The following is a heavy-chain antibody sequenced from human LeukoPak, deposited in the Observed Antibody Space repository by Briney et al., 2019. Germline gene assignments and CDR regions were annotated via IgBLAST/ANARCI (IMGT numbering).Heavy chain of an antibody. J-gene: IGHJ4*02. V-gene: IGHV4-38-2*01. CDR3: ARLDAAAGRYLQFFY. CDR1: TYSINTDHY. D-gene: IGHD5-24*01. Sequence: SETLSLTCAVSTYSINTDHYWGWMRQPPGKGLEWIGNIFHTGNTYYNPSLRSRVTISVDTSKNQFSLKLSSVTAADTAVYYCARLDAAAGRYLQFFYWGQGTLVTVSS. CDR2: IFHTGNT.